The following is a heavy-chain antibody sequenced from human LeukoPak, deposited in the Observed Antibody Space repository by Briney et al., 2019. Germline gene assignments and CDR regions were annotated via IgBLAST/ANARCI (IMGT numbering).Heavy chain of an antibody. CDR3: ARWRGGHSHYYYYYMDV. CDR1: GGSISSSSYY. J-gene: IGHJ6*03. Sequence: ASETLSLTCTVSGGSISSSSYYWGWIRQPPGKGLEWIGSIYYSGSTYYNPSLKSRVTISVDTSKNQFSLKLSSVTAADTAVYYCARWRGGHSHYYYYYMDVWGKGTTVTVSS. D-gene: IGHD3-10*01. V-gene: IGHV4-39*01. CDR2: IYYSGST.